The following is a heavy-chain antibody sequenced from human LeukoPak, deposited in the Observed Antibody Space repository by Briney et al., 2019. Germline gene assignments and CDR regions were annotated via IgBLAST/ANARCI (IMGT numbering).Heavy chain of an antibody. J-gene: IGHJ4*02. Sequence: GESLKSSCKGSGYSFTSYWIGWVRQMPGKGLEWMGIIYPGGSDTRYSPSFQGQVTISADKSISTAYLQWSSLKASDTAMYYCARSNTAMGLPLLVDYWGQGTLVTVSS. D-gene: IGHD5-18*01. CDR1: GYSFTSYW. CDR3: ARSNTAMGLPLLVDY. V-gene: IGHV5-51*01. CDR2: IYPGGSDT.